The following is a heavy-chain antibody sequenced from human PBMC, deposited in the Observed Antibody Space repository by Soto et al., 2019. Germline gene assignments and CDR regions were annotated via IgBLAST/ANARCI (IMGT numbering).Heavy chain of an antibody. Sequence: PGGSLRLSCAASGFTFSSYAMHWVRQAPGKGLEWVAVISYDGSNKYYADSVKGRFTISRDNSKNTLYLQMNSLRAEDTAVYYCAREVVGGTGWYIAKDYYYGLDVWGQGTTVTVS. J-gene: IGHJ6*02. CDR2: ISYDGSNK. V-gene: IGHV3-30-3*01. CDR1: GFTFSSYA. D-gene: IGHD6-19*01. CDR3: AREVVGGTGWYIAKDYYYGLDV.